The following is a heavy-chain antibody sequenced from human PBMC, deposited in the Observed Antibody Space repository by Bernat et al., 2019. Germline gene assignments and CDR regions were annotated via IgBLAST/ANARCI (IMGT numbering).Heavy chain of an antibody. J-gene: IGHJ4*02. CDR1: GYTFTSYG. CDR2: ISAYNGNT. Sequence: QVQLVQSGAEVKKPGASVKVSCKASGYTFTSYGISWVRHAPGQGLEWMGWISAYNGNTNYAQKPQGRVTMTTDTSTSTAYMELRSLRSDDTAVYYCARAPHPVWFGESPVPDDWGQGTLVTVSS. CDR3: ARAPHPVWFGESPVPDD. V-gene: IGHV1-18*01. D-gene: IGHD3-10*01.